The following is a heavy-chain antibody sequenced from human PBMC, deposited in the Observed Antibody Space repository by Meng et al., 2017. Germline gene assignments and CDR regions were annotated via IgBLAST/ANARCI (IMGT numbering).Heavy chain of an antibody. D-gene: IGHD6-6*01. CDR3: ARRRGGSSDWFDP. J-gene: IGHJ5*02. CDR2: INHSGST. Sequence: GQLQQWGAGLLEPSETLSLPRAVYGGSFRGYYWSWIRQPPGKGLEWIGEINHSGSTNYNPSLKSRVTISVDTSKNQFSLKLSSVTAADTAVYYCARRRGGSSDWFDPWGQGTLVTVSS. CDR1: GGSFRGYY. V-gene: IGHV4-34*01.